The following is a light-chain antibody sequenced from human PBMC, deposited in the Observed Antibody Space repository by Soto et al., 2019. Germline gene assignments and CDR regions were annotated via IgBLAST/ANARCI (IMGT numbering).Light chain of an antibody. CDR1: QGIIDY. V-gene: IGKV1-27*01. Sequence: DIQMTQSPSSLSASVGDTVTITCRASQGIIDYLAWYQQRPGKVPKLLIYAASTLQTGVPSRFSGSGAGTDFTLTISSLQPEDVATYYCQQYDTAPQTFGQGTRVEIK. CDR2: AAS. J-gene: IGKJ1*01. CDR3: QQYDTAPQT.